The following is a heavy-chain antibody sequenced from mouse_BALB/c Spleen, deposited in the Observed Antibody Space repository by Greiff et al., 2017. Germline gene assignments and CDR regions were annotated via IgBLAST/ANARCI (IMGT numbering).Heavy chain of an antibody. J-gene: IGHJ2*01. CDR3: TNFDY. CDR1: GYTFTSYW. Sequence: LQQPGSELVRPGASVKLSCKASGYTFTSYWMHWVKQRHGQGLGWIGNIYPGSGSTNYDEKFKSKGTLTVDTSSSTAYMHLSSLTSEDSAVYYCTNFDYWGQGTTLTVSS. CDR2: IYPGSGST. V-gene: IGHV1S22*01.